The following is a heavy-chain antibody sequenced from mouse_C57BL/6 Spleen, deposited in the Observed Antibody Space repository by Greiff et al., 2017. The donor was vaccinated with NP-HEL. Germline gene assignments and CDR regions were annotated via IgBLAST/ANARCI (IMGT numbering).Heavy chain of an antibody. Sequence: QVQLQQPGPELVKPGASVKISCKASGYAFSSSWMNWVKQRPGKGLEWIGRIYPGDGDTNYNGKFKGKATLTADKSSSTAYMQLSSLTSEDSAVYFCARWNYFDYWGQGTTLTVSS. V-gene: IGHV1-82*01. CDR3: ARWNYFDY. CDR1: GYAFSSSW. CDR2: IYPGDGDT. J-gene: IGHJ2*01.